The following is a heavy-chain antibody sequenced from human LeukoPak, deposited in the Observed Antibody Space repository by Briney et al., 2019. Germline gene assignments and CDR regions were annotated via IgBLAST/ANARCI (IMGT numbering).Heavy chain of an antibody. Sequence: ASVKVSFKAAGYTFTSYYMHWVRQAPGQGLEWMGIINPSGGSTSYAQKFQGRVTMTRDTSTSTVYMELSSLRSEETAVYYCERELSGRYYYWGQGTLVTASS. V-gene: IGHV1-46*01. J-gene: IGHJ4*02. CDR1: GYTFTSYY. D-gene: IGHD1-26*01. CDR3: ERELSGRYYY. CDR2: INPSGGST.